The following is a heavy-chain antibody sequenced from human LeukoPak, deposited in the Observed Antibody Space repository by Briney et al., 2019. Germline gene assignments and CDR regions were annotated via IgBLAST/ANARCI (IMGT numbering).Heavy chain of an antibody. Sequence: GGSLRLSCAASGFTFDDYTMHWVRQAPGKGLEWVSLISWDGGSTYYADSVKGRFTISRDNSKNTLYLQMNSLRAEDTAVYYCARDRPVLRFLEWLSYWGQGTLVTVSS. CDR2: ISWDGGST. D-gene: IGHD3-3*01. CDR1: GFTFDDYT. V-gene: IGHV3-43*01. CDR3: ARDRPVLRFLEWLSY. J-gene: IGHJ4*02.